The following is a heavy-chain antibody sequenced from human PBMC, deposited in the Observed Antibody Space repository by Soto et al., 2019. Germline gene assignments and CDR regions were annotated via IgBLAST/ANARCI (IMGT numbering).Heavy chain of an antibody. V-gene: IGHV4-59*01. CDR2: IYYSGST. D-gene: IGHD3-10*01. CDR1: GGSISSYY. CDR3: ARVWGGAFDI. Sequence: SENLSLTCTVSGGSISSYYWSWIRQPPGKGLEWIGYIYYSGSTNYNPSLKSRVTISVDTSKNQFSLKLSSVTAADTAVYYCARVWGGAFDIWGQGTMVTVSS. J-gene: IGHJ3*02.